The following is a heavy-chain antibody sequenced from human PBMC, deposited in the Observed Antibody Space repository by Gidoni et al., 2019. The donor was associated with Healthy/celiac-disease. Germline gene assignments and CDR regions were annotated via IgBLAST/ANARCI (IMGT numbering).Heavy chain of an antibody. Sequence: QVQLVESGGGVVQPGRSLRLSCAASGFTFSRYAMHWVRQAPGKGLEWVAVISYDGSNKYYADSVKGRFTISRDNSKNTLYLQMNSLRAEDTAVYYCARDLPYGGNSNDAFDIWGQGTMVTVSS. CDR3: ARDLPYGGNSNDAFDI. V-gene: IGHV3-30-3*01. CDR2: ISYDGSNK. CDR1: GFTFSRYA. J-gene: IGHJ3*02. D-gene: IGHD4-17*01.